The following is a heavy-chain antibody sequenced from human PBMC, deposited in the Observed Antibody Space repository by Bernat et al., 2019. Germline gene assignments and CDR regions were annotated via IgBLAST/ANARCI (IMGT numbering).Heavy chain of an antibody. CDR3: ARSGPARGYSGYDFYY. Sequence: EVQLVESGGGLVQPGGSLRLSCAASGFTFSSYEMNWVRQAPGKGLEWVSYTSSSGSTIYYADSVKGRFTISRDNAKNSLYLQMNSLRAEDTAVYYCARSGPARGYSGYDFYYWGQGTLVTVSS. D-gene: IGHD5-12*01. V-gene: IGHV3-48*03. CDR1: GFTFSSYE. J-gene: IGHJ4*02. CDR2: TSSSGSTI.